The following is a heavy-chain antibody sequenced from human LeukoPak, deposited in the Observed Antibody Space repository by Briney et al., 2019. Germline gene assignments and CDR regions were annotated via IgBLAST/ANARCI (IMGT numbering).Heavy chain of an antibody. CDR3: AQAYRTTTGFDP. J-gene: IGHJ5*02. V-gene: IGHV1-8*01. CDR1: GNTFTTYG. CDR2: VNPQSGNS. Sequence: ASVKVSCKASGNTFTTYGFNWVRQATGQGLEWMGWVNPQSGNSGSAQKFQDRVTMTANTSISTAYLELSGLRFEDTGVYYCAQAYRTTTGFDPWGQGTLVTLSS. D-gene: IGHD4-17*01.